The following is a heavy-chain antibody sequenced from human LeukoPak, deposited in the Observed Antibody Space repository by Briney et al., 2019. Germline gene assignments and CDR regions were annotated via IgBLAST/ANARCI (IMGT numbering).Heavy chain of an antibody. CDR1: GFTFSNHA. J-gene: IGHJ3*02. V-gene: IGHV3-30*04. CDR3: ARADDLDAFDI. Sequence: GGSLRLSCVTSGFTFSNHAMHWVRQGPGKGLEWVAVISDDGTSKFYADSVKGRFTIFRDNSKNTPFLQINSLRPEDTAMYYCARADDLDAFDIWGQGTLVTVSS. CDR2: ISDDGTSK.